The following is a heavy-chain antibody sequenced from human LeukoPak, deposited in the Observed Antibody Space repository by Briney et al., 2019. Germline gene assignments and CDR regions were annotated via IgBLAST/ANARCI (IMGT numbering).Heavy chain of an antibody. J-gene: IGHJ6*03. Sequence: GGSLRLSCAASGFTFSSYWMSWVRQAPGKGLEWVANIKQDGSEKYYVDSVKGRFTISRDNAKKSLYLQMNSLRAEDTAVYYCARDPSPSAGDYYMDVWGKGTTVTVSS. CDR2: IKQDGSEK. CDR3: ARDPSPSAGDYYMDV. V-gene: IGHV3-7*01. D-gene: IGHD3-10*01. CDR1: GFTFSSYW.